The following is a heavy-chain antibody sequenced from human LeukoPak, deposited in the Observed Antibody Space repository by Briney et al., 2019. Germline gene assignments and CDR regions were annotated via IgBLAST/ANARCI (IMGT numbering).Heavy chain of an antibody. V-gene: IGHV1-2*02. CDR1: GYTFTGSY. J-gene: IGHJ6*02. CDR2: INPDNGDT. D-gene: IGHD6-13*01. Sequence: RASVKVSCKASGYTFTGSYMHWVRQAPGQGLEWMGWINPDNGDTNYAQNFQGRVTMNRDTSTSTAYMEFNMLRSDDTAVYYCARDGYSSSWRADYYYYGMDVWGQGTTVTVSS. CDR3: ARDGYSSSWRADYYYYGMDV.